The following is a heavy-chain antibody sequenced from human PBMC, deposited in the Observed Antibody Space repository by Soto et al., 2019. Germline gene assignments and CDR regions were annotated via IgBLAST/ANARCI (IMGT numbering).Heavy chain of an antibody. D-gene: IGHD2-15*01. CDR3: GRRTTRASKFAP. V-gene: IGHV4-59*08. Sequence: TSETLSLTCTVSGGSISSYYWSWIRQPPGKGLEWIGYIDYSGSTNYNPSLKSRVTMSIDTSKNRFSLRLSSVTAADTAVYYCGRRTTRASKFAPWGQGTLVTVSS. J-gene: IGHJ5*02. CDR2: IDYSGST. CDR1: GGSISSYY.